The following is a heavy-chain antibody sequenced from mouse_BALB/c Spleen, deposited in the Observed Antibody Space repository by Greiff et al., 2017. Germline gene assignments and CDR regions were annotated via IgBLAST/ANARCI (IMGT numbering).Heavy chain of an antibody. CDR2: IRNKANGYTT. J-gene: IGHJ4*01. CDR3: ASDRYGAMDY. Sequence: EVQLVESGGGLVQPGGSLRLSCATSGFTFTDYYMSWVRQPPGKALEWLGFIRNKANGYTTEYSASVKGRFTISRDNSQSILYLQMNTLRAEDSATYYCASDRYGAMDYWGQGTSVTVSS. D-gene: IGHD2-14*01. CDR1: GFTFTDYY. V-gene: IGHV7-3*02.